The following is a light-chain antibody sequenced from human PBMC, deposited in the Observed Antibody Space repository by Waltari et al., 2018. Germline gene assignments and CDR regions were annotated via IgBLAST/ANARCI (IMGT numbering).Light chain of an antibody. V-gene: IGLV2-14*03. J-gene: IGLJ1*01. CDR3: SSYTSSRAIYV. Sequence: QSALTQPASVSGSPGQAITISCTGTSSDVGGYNYVSWYQRHPGKLPQVMIFDVNKRPSGVSNRFSGSKSGYTASLTISGLQPEDEAEYYCSSYTSSRAIYVFGTGTKVTVL. CDR1: SSDVGGYNY. CDR2: DVN.